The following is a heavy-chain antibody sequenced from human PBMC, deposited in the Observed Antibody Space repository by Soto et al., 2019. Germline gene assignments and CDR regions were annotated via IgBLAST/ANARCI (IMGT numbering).Heavy chain of an antibody. CDR2: IGTAGDT. CDR3: ASSRYDFWSGLADGMDV. CDR1: GFTFCSYD. V-gene: IGHV3-13*01. D-gene: IGHD3-3*01. J-gene: IGHJ6*02. Sequence: GGSLRLSCAASGFTFCSYDMHWVRQATGKGLEWVSAIGTAGDTYYPGSVKGRFTISRENAKNSLYLQMNSLRAEDTAVYYCASSRYDFWSGLADGMDVWGQGTTVTVSS.